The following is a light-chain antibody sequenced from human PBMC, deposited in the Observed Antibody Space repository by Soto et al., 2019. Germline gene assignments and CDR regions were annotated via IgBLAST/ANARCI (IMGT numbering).Light chain of an antibody. Sequence: DIQLTQSPSFLSASVGDRVTITCRASQGISNYLAWYQQKAGKAPKLLIHTASTLQNGVPSRCSGSGSGTEFTLTISSLQPEDLATYYCQHRHSYPLTFGGGTKVEIK. CDR1: QGISNY. CDR3: QHRHSYPLT. J-gene: IGKJ4*01. V-gene: IGKV1-9*01. CDR2: TAS.